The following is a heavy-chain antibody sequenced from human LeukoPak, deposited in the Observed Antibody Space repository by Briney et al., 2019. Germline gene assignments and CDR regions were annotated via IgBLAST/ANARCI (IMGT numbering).Heavy chain of an antibody. J-gene: IGHJ4*02. CDR1: GFTLRDFS. Sequence: GGSLRLSCAASGFTLRDFSMHWVRQSPGRGLEYVSAINYKGGSTYYADSVKGRFTISRDDSKNTLYLQMASLREDDMGVYYCARVGPETAFDYWGQGTLVTVSS. CDR2: INYKGGST. V-gene: IGHV3-64*02. D-gene: IGHD1-14*01. CDR3: ARVGPETAFDY.